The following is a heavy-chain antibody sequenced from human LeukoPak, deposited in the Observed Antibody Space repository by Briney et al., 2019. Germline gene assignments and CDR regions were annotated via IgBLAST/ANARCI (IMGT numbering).Heavy chain of an antibody. CDR2: INHSGST. Sequence: SETLSLTCAVYGGSFSGYYWSWIRQPPGKGLEWIGEINHSGSTNYNPSLKSRVTISVDTSKNQFSLKLSSVTAADTAVYYCATYSIYERRSVGYWGQGTLVTVSS. CDR1: GGSFSGYY. CDR3: ATYSIYERRSVGY. D-gene: IGHD4-11*01. J-gene: IGHJ4*02. V-gene: IGHV4-34*01.